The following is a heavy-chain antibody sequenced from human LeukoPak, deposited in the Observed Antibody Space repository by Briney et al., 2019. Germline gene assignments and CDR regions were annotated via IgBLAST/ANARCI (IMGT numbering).Heavy chain of an antibody. D-gene: IGHD5-24*01. CDR1: GGTFSSYA. CDR3: ARDGYNEGYFQH. CDR2: IIPIFGTA. J-gene: IGHJ1*01. V-gene: IGHV1-69*05. Sequence: SVKVSCKASGGTFSSYAISWVRQAPGQGLEWMGGIIPIFGTANYAQKFQGRVTITTDESTSTAYMGLSSLRSEDTAVYYCARDGYNEGYFQHWGQGTLVTVSS.